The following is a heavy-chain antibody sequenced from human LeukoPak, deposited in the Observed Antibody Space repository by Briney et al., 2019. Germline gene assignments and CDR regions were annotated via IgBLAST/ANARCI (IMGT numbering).Heavy chain of an antibody. D-gene: IGHD5-18*01. CDR3: ARHYSGYSYGYPFDY. J-gene: IGHJ4*02. CDR1: GGSISSSSYY. CDR2: IYYSGST. V-gene: IGHV4-39*01. Sequence: SETLSLTCTVSGGSISSSSYYWGWLRQPPGKGLEWIGSIYYSGSTYYNPSLKSRFTISVDTSKNQFSLKLSSVTAADTAVYYCARHYSGYSYGYPFDYWGQGTLVTVSS.